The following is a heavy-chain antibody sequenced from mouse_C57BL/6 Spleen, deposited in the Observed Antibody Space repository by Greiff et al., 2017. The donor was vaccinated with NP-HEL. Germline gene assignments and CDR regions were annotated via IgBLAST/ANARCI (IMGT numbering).Heavy chain of an antibody. Sequence: EVQLVESEGGLVQPGSSMKLSCTASGFTFSDYYMAWVRQVPEKGLEWVANINYDGSSTYYLDSLKSRFIISRDNAKNILYLQMSSLKSEDTATYYCAREGHYGSLDWYFDVWGTGTTVTVSS. CDR2: INYDGSST. J-gene: IGHJ1*03. CDR1: GFTFSDYY. D-gene: IGHD2-1*01. V-gene: IGHV5-16*01. CDR3: AREGHYGSLDWYFDV.